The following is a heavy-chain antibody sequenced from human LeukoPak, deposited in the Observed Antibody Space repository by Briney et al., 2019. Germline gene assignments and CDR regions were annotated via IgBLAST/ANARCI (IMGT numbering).Heavy chain of an antibody. J-gene: IGHJ4*02. D-gene: IGHD1-26*01. V-gene: IGHV3-21*01. Sequence: GGSLRLSCVASGFTFNNYSMNWVRQAPGKGLEWVSSISSRSNYIYYPDSVKGRFTISRDNSKNTLYLQMTSLRPEDTAVYYCAGRMGGTDYWGQGSLVTVSS. CDR3: AGRMGGTDY. CDR1: GFTFNNYS. CDR2: ISSRSNYI.